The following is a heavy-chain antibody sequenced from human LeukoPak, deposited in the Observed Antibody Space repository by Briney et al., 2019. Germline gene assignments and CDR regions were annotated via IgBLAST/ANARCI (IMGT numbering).Heavy chain of an antibody. Sequence: GGSLRLSCAASGFTFTTYWISWVRQVPGKGLEWAANIKEDGSEKYYVDSVRGRFTISRDNARNSVFLQMNSLRAADTAVYYCARQITFWDYWGQGTLVTVS. CDR3: ARQITFWDY. CDR2: IKEDGSEK. D-gene: IGHD3-16*01. CDR1: GFTFTTYW. V-gene: IGHV3-7*01. J-gene: IGHJ4*02.